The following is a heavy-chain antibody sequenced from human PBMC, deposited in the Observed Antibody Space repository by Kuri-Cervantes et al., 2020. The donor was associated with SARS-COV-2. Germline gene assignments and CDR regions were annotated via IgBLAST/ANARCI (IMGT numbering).Heavy chain of an antibody. J-gene: IGHJ3*01. CDR1: GFTFSDYY. CDR3: AQAGESYYDFWSGHLPNDAVDV. D-gene: IGHD3-3*01. Sequence: PCAASGFTFSDYYMHWIRQAPGKGLEWVSYISSSGTTTYYADSVKGRFTISRDNAKKSLYVQMNSLRAVDTAVYYCAQAGESYYDFWSGHLPNDAVDVWGRGTMVTVSS. V-gene: IGHV3-11*04. CDR2: ISSSGTTT.